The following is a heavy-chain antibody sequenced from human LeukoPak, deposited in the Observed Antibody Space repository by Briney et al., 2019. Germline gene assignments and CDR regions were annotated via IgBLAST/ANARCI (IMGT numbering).Heavy chain of an antibody. CDR3: AKSPANYYYYGMDV. CDR1: GFTFSSYA. Sequence: PGGSLRLSCAASGFTFSSYAMSWVRQAPGKGLEGVSAISGSGGSTYYADSVKGRFTISRDNSKNTLYLQMNSLRAEDTAVYYCAKSPANYYYYGMDVWGQGTTVTVSS. J-gene: IGHJ6*02. V-gene: IGHV3-23*01. D-gene: IGHD2-2*01. CDR2: ISGSGGST.